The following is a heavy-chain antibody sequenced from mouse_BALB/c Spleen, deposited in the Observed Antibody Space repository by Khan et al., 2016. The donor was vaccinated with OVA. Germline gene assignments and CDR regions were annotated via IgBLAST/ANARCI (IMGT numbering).Heavy chain of an antibody. J-gene: IGHJ4*01. CDR1: GYTFTAYD. D-gene: IGHD1-1*01. CDR2: IYPGDGTT. CDR3: AREGLRGVGIDY. V-gene: IGHV1-84*01. Sequence: QVQLQQSGPELVKPGALVKISCKASGYTFTAYDINWVKQRPGQGLEWIGWIYPGDGTTEYDENFKGKVTLTVDTSSNTAYMQLSSLTSEKSAVYFCAREGLRGVGIDYWGQGTSVSVSS.